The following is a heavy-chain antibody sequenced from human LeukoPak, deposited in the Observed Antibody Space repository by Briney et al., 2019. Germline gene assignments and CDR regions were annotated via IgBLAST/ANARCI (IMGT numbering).Heavy chain of an antibody. CDR2: ISAYNGNT. CDR3: ARDNKESSEVYTRH. D-gene: IGHD2-8*01. CDR1: GYTFTSYG. J-gene: IGHJ4*02. Sequence: ASVKVSCKASGYTFTSYGISWVRQAPGQGLEWMAWISAYNGNTNYAQKLQGRVTVTTDTSTSTAYMELRSLTSDDTAVYYCARDNKESSEVYTRHWGQGTLVTVSS. V-gene: IGHV1-18*01.